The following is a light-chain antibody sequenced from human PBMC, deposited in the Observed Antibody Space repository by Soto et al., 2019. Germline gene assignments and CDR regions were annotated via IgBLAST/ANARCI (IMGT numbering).Light chain of an antibody. V-gene: IGLV1-44*01. J-gene: IGLJ1*01. CDR3: AAWDDSLNAL. CDR2: SNN. CDR1: SSNIGSNY. Sequence: QSVLTQPPSASGTPGQRVTISCSGSSSNIGSNYVYWYQQLPGTAPKLLIYSNNQRPSGVPDRFSGSKSGTSASLAISGLQPEDEADYYCAAWDDSLNALFGTGTKVTVL.